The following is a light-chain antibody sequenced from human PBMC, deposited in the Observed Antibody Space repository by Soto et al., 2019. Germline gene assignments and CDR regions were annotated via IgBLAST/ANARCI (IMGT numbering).Light chain of an antibody. J-gene: IGKJ1*01. CDR2: DAS. Sequence: EFVLTQSPGTLSLSPGERATLSCRASQTVRNNYLAWYQQKPGQAPRLLIYDASSRATGIPDRFSGSGSGTDFTLTIDRLESEDFAVYFCQQYGDLPWTFGQGTKVDIK. V-gene: IGKV3-20*01. CDR1: QTVRNNY. CDR3: QQYGDLPWT.